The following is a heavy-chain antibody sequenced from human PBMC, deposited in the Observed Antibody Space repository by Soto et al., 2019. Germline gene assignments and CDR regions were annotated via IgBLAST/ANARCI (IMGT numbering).Heavy chain of an antibody. Sequence: EVQLVESGGGLVQPGGSLRLSCAASGFTFSSYWMSWVRQAPGKGLEWVANIKQDGSEKYYVDSVKGRFTISRDNAKNSLYMQMNSLRAEDTAVYYCARVPTEVDLVVVVAATWFDPWGQGTLVTVSS. CDR2: IKQDGSEK. J-gene: IGHJ5*02. D-gene: IGHD2-15*01. V-gene: IGHV3-7*04. CDR3: ARVPTEVDLVVVVAATWFDP. CDR1: GFTFSSYW.